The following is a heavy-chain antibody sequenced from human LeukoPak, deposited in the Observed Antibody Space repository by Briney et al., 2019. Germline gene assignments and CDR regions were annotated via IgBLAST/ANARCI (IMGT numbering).Heavy chain of an antibody. V-gene: IGHV3-48*01. CDR3: VRDNPRCCGVVPANIDDS. CDR2: ISHDSGIR. Sequence: GGSLRLSCAASGFIFSRDSMNWVRQAPGKGLEWISYISHDSGIRYYADSVRGRFTISRDNARNSLYLQMHSLRAEDTAVYYCVRDNPRCCGVVPANIDDSWGQGTLVTVSS. D-gene: IGHD2-15*01. CDR1: GFIFSRDS. J-gene: IGHJ4*02.